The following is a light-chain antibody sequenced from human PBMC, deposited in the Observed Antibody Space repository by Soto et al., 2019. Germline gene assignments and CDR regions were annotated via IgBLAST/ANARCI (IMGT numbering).Light chain of an antibody. Sequence: DIGLTQSAGNLALSPGERGSLXCRASQSISIRYLAWYQREPGQAPRLLISSTSTRANGSPDRFSGSGSATAFTPPISKREPGDFAVYYGQQYGGSSWTFDQGTKVDIK. V-gene: IGKV3-20*01. CDR2: STS. CDR1: QSISIRY. CDR3: QQYGGSSWT. J-gene: IGKJ1*01.